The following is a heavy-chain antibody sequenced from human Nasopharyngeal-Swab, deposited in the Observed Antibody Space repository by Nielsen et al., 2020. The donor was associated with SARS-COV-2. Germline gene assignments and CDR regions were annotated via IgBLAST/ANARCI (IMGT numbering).Heavy chain of an antibody. CDR2: IDWDDDK. J-gene: IGHJ6*02. Sequence: WMRQPPGKALEWLALIDWDDDKYYSTSLKTRLTISKDTSKNQVVLTMTNMDPVDTATYYCARIKDSGYDSYGMDVWGQGTTVTVSS. D-gene: IGHD1-26*01. V-gene: IGHV2-70*01. CDR3: ARIKDSGYDSYGMDV.